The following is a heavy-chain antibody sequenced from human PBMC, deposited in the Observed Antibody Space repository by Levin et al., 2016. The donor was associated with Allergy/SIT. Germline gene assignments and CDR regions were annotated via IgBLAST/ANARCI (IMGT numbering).Heavy chain of an antibody. CDR3: ARGGYYDILTGYYQFDY. CDR1: GFTLSSYW. D-gene: IGHD3-9*01. V-gene: IGHV3-74*01. Sequence: GESLKISCAASGFTLSSYWMHWVRQAPGKGLVWVSRINSDGTSTSYADSVKGRFTISRDNAKNTLNLKMNSLRAEDTAVYYCARGGYYDILTGYYQFDYWGQGTLVTVSS. J-gene: IGHJ4*02. CDR2: INSDGTST.